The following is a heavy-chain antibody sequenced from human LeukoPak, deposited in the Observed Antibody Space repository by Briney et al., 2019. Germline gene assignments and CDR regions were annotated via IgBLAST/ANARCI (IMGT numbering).Heavy chain of an antibody. D-gene: IGHD3-9*01. J-gene: IGHJ5*02. CDR3: ARESYSYEILTGYQRATWFDP. CDR2: IYPGDSDT. Sequence: GESLKISCKGSGYSFTSYWIGWVRQMPGKGLEWMGIIYPGDSDTRYSPSFQGQVTISADKSISTAYLQWSSLKASDTAIYYCARESYSYEILTGYQRATWFDPWGQGTLVTVSS. V-gene: IGHV5-51*01. CDR1: GYSFTSYW.